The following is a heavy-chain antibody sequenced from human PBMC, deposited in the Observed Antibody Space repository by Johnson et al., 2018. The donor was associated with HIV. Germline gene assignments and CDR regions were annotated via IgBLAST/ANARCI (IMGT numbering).Heavy chain of an antibody. CDR1: GFTFSGSA. D-gene: IGHD6-6*01. V-gene: IGHV3-30-3*01. CDR2: ISYDGSNK. J-gene: IGHJ3*01. Sequence: QVQLVESGGGVVQPGRSLRLSCAASGFTFSGSAMHWVRQAPGKGLEWVAVISYDGSNKYYADSVKGRFTISRDNSKNTLYMQMNSLRAEDTAVYYCATARRAIDVWGQGTMATVSS. CDR3: ATARRAIDV.